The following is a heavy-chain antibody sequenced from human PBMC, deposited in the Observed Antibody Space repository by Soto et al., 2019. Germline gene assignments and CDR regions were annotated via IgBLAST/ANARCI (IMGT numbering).Heavy chain of an antibody. CDR2: ISYDGSNK. CDR1: GFTFSSYA. Sequence: PGGSLRLSCAASGFTFSSYAMHWVRQAPGKGLEWVAVISYDGSNKYYADSVKGRFTISRDNSKNTLYLQMNSLRAEDTAVYYCYNRGIAVAGTNHQYGMDVWGQGTTVTVSS. CDR3: YNRGIAVAGTNHQYGMDV. J-gene: IGHJ6*02. D-gene: IGHD6-19*01. V-gene: IGHV3-30-3*01.